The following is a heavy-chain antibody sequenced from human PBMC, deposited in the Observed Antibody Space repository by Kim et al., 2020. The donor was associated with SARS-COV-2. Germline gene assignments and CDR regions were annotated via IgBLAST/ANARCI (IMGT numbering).Heavy chain of an antibody. D-gene: IGHD3-9*01. CDR1: GFTITSHP. Sequence: GGSLRLSCVASGFTITSHPMSWVRRLPGRGLDWVSTISGLGLTTYYADSVKGRFTISRDDAHNTLYLHMRSLRAEDTALYFCAKGGTRPYFFDSWGQGAL. CDR2: ISGLGLTT. J-gene: IGHJ4*02. CDR3: AKGGTRPYFFDS. V-gene: IGHV3-23*01.